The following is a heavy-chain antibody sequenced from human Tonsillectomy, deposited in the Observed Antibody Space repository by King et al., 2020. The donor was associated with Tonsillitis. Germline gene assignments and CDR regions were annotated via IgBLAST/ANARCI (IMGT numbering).Heavy chain of an antibody. CDR3: ARAIAARMYFDY. V-gene: IGHV4-30-2*01. CDR2: IHHSGTT. CDR1: GGSISSAGYS. J-gene: IGHJ4*02. D-gene: IGHD6-6*01. Sequence: LQLQESGSGLVKPSQTLSLTCAVSGGSISSAGYSWNWIRQPPGQGLEWIGYIHHSGTTYYNPSLKSRVTISVERSKNQFSLKLSSVTAADTAVYYCARAIAARMYFDYWGQGTLVTVSS.